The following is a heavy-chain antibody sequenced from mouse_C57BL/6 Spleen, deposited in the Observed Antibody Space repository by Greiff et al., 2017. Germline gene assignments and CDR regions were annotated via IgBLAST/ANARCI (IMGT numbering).Heavy chain of an antibody. J-gene: IGHJ4*01. Sequence: VQLQQSGAELVKPGASVTLSCKASGYTFTEYTIHWVKQRSGQGLEWIGWFYPGSGSIKYTEKFKDKATLTADKSSSTVYMELSRLTSEDSAVYFCARHVRDCYHYPYAMGDWGQGTSVTVSS. CDR3: ARHVRDCYHYPYAMGD. CDR1: GYTFTEYT. D-gene: IGHD2-3*01. CDR2: FYPGSGSI. V-gene: IGHV1-62-2*01.